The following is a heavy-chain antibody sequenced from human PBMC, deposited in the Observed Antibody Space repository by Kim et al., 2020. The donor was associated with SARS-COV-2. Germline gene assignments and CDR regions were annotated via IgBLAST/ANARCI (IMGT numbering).Heavy chain of an antibody. J-gene: IGHJ4*02. V-gene: IGHV3-30-3*02. D-gene: IGHD1-1*01. CDR2: K. CDR3: AKGQGTGAFDS. Sequence: KFYATSERGRFNISGDNSKNTLFLQMTSLGAEDTAVYYCAKGQGTGAFDSWGQGTLVTVSS.